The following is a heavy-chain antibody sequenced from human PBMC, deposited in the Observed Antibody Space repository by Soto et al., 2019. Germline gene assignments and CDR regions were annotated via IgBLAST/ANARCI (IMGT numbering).Heavy chain of an antibody. J-gene: IGHJ4*02. CDR3: ARRLAVTGTLEYYFDY. CDR2: IYYSGST. D-gene: IGHD6-19*01. V-gene: IGHV4-39*01. CDR1: GGSISSSIYY. Sequence: SETLSLTCTVSGGSISSSIYYWGWIRQPPGKGLEWIGNIYYSGSTYYNPSLQSRVTISVDTSKNQFSLRLNSVTASDTAVYYCARRLAVTGTLEYYFDYWGQGSLVPVSS.